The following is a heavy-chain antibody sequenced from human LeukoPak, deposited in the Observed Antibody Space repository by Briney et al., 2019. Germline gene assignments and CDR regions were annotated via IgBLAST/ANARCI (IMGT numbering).Heavy chain of an antibody. J-gene: IGHJ4*02. D-gene: IGHD3-9*01. Sequence: TSGTLSLTCAVSGGSISSSNWWSWVRQPPGKGLEWIGEIYHSGSTNYNPSLKSRVTISVDKSKNQFSLKLSSVTAADTAVYYCARDGGYDILTGTGPFDYWGQGTLVTVSS. CDR3: ARDGGYDILTGTGPFDY. CDR2: IYHSGST. CDR1: GGSISSSNW. V-gene: IGHV4-4*02.